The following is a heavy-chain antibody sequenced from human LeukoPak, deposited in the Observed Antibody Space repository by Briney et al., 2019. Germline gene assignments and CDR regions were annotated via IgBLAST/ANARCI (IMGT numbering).Heavy chain of an antibody. CDR3: ARDMQLST. J-gene: IGHJ3*01. V-gene: IGHV3-53*01. CDR1: GFTVSSNY. CDR2: IYNGGST. Sequence: QPGGSLRLSCEASGFTVSSNYMSWVRQAPGKGLQWVSIIYNGGSTYYTDSVRGRFTISRDNSKDTLFLQMNSLRAEDTAIYYCARDMQLSTWGLGTMVTVSS. D-gene: IGHD3-16*02.